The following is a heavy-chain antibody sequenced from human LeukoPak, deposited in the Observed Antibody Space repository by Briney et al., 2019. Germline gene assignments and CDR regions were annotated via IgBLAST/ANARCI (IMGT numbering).Heavy chain of an antibody. J-gene: IGHJ5*02. CDR3: AKYRDYYDSSGYRA. V-gene: IGHV3-23*01. Sequence: GGSLRLSCAASGFTFSTYAMSWVRQAPGKGLEWVSTISTSGGSTYYADSVKGRFTISRDNSKNTVYLQMNSLRGEDTAVYYCAKYRDYYDSSGYRAWGQGTLVTVSS. CDR1: GFTFSTYA. CDR2: ISTSGGST. D-gene: IGHD3-22*01.